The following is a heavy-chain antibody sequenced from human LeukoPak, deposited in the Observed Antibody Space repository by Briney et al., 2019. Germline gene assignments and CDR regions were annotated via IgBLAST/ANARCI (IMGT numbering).Heavy chain of an antibody. J-gene: IGHJ6*04. CDR2: ISSSGSTI. V-gene: IGHV3-48*03. CDR3: AELGITMIGGV. Sequence: GGSLKLSYAASGFTFSSYEMNWVRQAPGKGLEWVSYISSSGSTIYYADSVKGRFTISRDNAKNSLYLQMNSLRAEDTAVYYCAELGITMIGGVWGKGTTVTISS. D-gene: IGHD3-10*02. CDR1: GFTFSSYE.